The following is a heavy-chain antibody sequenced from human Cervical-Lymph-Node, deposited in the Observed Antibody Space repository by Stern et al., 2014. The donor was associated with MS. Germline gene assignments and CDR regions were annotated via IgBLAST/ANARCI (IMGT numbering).Heavy chain of an antibody. Sequence: EVQLAQSGAEVKKPGESLKISCKGSGYSFTSYWIGWVRQMTGKGLEWMGIIHPGDSDTRYSPSFQGQVTISADKSISTAYLQWSSLKASDTAMYYCARPWGFGELRDAFDIWGQGTMVTVSS. CDR3: ARPWGFGELRDAFDI. CDR1: GYSFTSYW. CDR2: IHPGDSDT. D-gene: IGHD3-10*01. J-gene: IGHJ3*02. V-gene: IGHV5-51*01.